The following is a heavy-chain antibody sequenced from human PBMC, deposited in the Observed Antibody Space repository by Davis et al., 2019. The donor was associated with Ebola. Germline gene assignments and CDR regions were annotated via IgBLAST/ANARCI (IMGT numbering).Heavy chain of an antibody. CDR3: ARDLPGGDWYFDL. CDR1: GFTFISYG. J-gene: IGHJ2*01. V-gene: IGHV3-30*02. Sequence: GGSLRLSCAASGFTFISYGMHWVRQAPGKGLEWVAFIRHDGSDEYYGDSVQGRFTISRENSENTLYLQMSSLRAEDTAVYYCARDLPGGDWYFDLWGRGTLVTVSS. D-gene: IGHD1-14*01. CDR2: IRHDGSDE.